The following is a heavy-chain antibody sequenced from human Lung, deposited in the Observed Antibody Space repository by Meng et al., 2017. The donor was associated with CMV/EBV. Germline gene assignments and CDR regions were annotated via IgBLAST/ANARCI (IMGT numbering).Heavy chain of an antibody. D-gene: IGHD3-3*02. V-gene: IGHV5-51*01. Sequence: XVSCKGSGYSFTSYWIGWVRQMPGKGLEWMGIIYPGDSDARYSPSFQGQVTISADKSISTAYLQWSSLKASDTAMYYCARLRDHFPDHLGQGTLVTVSS. CDR1: GYSFTSYW. CDR3: ARLRDHFPDH. J-gene: IGHJ4*02. CDR2: IYPGDSDA.